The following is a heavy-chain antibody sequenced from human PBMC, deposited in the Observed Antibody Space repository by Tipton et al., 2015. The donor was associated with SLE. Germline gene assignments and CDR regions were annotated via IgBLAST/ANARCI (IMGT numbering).Heavy chain of an antibody. CDR1: GGSISGHY. V-gene: IGHV4-59*11. CDR2: IYLDSGST. CDR3: ASGILTGNAAFDI. Sequence: TLSLTCTVSGGSISGHYWSWVRQPPGKGLEWVGFIYLDSGSTNSKPSLKSRVTISVDTSKNQFSLKLSSVTAADTAVYYCASGILTGNAAFDIWGPGTMVTVSS. D-gene: IGHD3-9*01. J-gene: IGHJ3*02.